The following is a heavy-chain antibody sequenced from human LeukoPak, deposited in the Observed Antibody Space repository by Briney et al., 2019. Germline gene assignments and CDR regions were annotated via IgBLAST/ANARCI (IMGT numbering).Heavy chain of an antibody. CDR2: ISSSSSYI. D-gene: IGHD6-13*01. V-gene: IGHV3-21*01. J-gene: IGHJ4*02. Sequence: PGGSLRLSCAASGFTFSSYSMNWVRRAPGKGLEWVSSISSSSSYIYYADSVKGRFTISRDNAKNSLYLQMNSLRAEDTAVYYCALPGIAAAGTDYWGQGTLVTVSS. CDR3: ALPGIAAAGTDY. CDR1: GFTFSSYS.